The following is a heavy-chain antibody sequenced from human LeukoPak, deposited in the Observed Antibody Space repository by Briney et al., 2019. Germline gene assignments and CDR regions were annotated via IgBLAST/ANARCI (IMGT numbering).Heavy chain of an antibody. CDR3: ARRLRQQLVSYVFDI. D-gene: IGHD6-13*01. CDR1: GGSFSGYY. J-gene: IGHJ3*02. CDR2: INHSGST. V-gene: IGHV4-34*01. Sequence: SETLSLTCAVYGGSFSGYYWSWIRQPPGKGLEWIGEINHSGSTNYNPSLKSRVTISVDTSKNQFSLKLSSVTAADTAVYYCARRLRQQLVSYVFDIWGQGTMVTVSS.